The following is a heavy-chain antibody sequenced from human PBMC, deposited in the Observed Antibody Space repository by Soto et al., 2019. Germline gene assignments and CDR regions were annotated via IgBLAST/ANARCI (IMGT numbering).Heavy chain of an antibody. CDR1: GYTFTSYG. J-gene: IGHJ4*02. CDR3: ARSIAAAVDFDY. Sequence: QVQLVQSGAEVKKPGASVKVSCKASGYTFTSYGISWVRQAPGQGLEWMGWISAYNGKTNYAQKLQGRVNMTTDTPTSTAYVELRILRSDDTAVYYCARSIAAAVDFDYWGQGTLVTVSS. CDR2: ISAYNGKT. D-gene: IGHD6-13*01. V-gene: IGHV1-18*01.